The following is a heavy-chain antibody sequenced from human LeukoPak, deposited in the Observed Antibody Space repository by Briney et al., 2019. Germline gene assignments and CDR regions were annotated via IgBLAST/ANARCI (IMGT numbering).Heavy chain of an antibody. J-gene: IGHJ4*02. CDR1: GFTFSSYA. Sequence: PRGSLRLSCAASGFTFSSYAMHWVRQAPGKGLEWVAVISYDGSNKYYADSMKGRFTISRDNSKNTLYLQMNSLRAEDTAVYYCARGQRRHTDMAPSFDYWGQGTLVTVSS. CDR3: ARGQRRHTDMAPSFDY. V-gene: IGHV3-30*04. CDR2: ISYDGSNK. D-gene: IGHD5-18*01.